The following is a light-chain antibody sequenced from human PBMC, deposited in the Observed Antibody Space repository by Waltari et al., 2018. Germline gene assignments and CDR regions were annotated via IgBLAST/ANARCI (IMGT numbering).Light chain of an antibody. CDR2: VNS. Sequence: QSGLTPPPSVSGAPGQRVTISCTGSSSNIRAGYDVPWYQLLPGTAPKLLIYVNSNRPSGVPDRFSGSKSGTSASLAITGLQAEDEAGYYCQSYDSSLSGSVFGGGTKLTVL. J-gene: IGLJ2*01. CDR3: QSYDSSLSGSV. CDR1: SSNIRAGYD. V-gene: IGLV1-40*01.